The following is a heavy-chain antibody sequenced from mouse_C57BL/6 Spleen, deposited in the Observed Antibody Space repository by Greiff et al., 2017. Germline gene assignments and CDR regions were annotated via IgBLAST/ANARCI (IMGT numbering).Heavy chain of an antibody. Sequence: QVHVKQSGAELAKPGASVKLSCKASGYTFTSYWMHWVKQRPGQGLEWIGYINPSSGYTKYNQKFKDKATLTADKSSSTAYMQLSSLTYEDSAVYYCARWNYGNSDFDYWGQGTTLTVSS. CDR1: GYTFTSYW. D-gene: IGHD2-1*01. V-gene: IGHV1-7*01. J-gene: IGHJ2*01. CDR2: INPSSGYT. CDR3: ARWNYGNSDFDY.